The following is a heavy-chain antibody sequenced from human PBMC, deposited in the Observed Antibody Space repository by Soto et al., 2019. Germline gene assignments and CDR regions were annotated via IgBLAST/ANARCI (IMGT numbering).Heavy chain of an antibody. CDR1: GFTFDDYA. V-gene: IGHV3-9*01. D-gene: IGHD6-19*01. CDR3: AKDLFRIHSSGSVYFDY. Sequence: EVQLVESGGGLVQPGRSLRLSCAASGFTFDDYAMHWVRQAPGKGLEWVSGISWNSGSIGYADSVKGRFTISRDNAKNSLYLQMNSLRAEDTALYYCAKDLFRIHSSGSVYFDYWGQGTLVTVSS. J-gene: IGHJ4*02. CDR2: ISWNSGSI.